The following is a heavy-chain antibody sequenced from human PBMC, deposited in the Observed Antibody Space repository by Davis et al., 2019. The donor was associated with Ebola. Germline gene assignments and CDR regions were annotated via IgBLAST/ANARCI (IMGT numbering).Heavy chain of an antibody. Sequence: WGSLRLSCAVSGFTFSTYCMSLVRYAPGKGLEWVANIKQDGSEIHYVDSVKGRFTISRDNTKNSLYLQMNSLRDEDTALYYCSRGGAVKFDYWGQGTLVTVSS. CDR1: GFTFSTYC. CDR2: IKQDGSEI. V-gene: IGHV3-7*01. CDR3: SRGGAVKFDY. D-gene: IGHD4-17*01. J-gene: IGHJ4*02.